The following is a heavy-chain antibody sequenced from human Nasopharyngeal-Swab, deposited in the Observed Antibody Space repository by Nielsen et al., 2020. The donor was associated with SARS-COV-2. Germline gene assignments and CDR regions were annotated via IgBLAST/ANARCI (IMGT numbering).Heavy chain of an antibody. Sequence: ASVKVSCKASGYTFTSYAMNWVRQAPGQGLEWMGWINTNTGNPTYAQGFTGRFVFSLDTSVSTAYLQISSLKAEDTAVYYCARPDPHYDFWSGSYNNYGMDVWGQGTTVTVSS. CDR1: GYTFTSYA. V-gene: IGHV7-4-1*02. J-gene: IGHJ6*02. D-gene: IGHD3-3*01. CDR3: ARPDPHYDFWSGSYNNYGMDV. CDR2: INTNTGNP.